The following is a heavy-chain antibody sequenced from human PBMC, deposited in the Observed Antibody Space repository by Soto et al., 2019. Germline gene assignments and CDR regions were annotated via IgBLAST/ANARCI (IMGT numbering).Heavy chain of an antibody. V-gene: IGHV4-39*01. CDR3: APRGSSSWYSWFDP. Sequence: SETLSLTCTVSGGSIGSSSYYWGWIRQPPGKGLEWIGSIYYSGSTYYNPSLKSRVTISVDTSKNQFSLKLSSVTAADTAVYYCAPRGSSSWYSWFDPWGQGTLVTVSS. CDR2: IYYSGST. D-gene: IGHD6-13*01. J-gene: IGHJ5*02. CDR1: GGSIGSSSYY.